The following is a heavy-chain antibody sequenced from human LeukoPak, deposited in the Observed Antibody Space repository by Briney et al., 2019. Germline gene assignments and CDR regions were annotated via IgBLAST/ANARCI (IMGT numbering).Heavy chain of an antibody. CDR3: ARVWGLAVAGGEIEY. D-gene: IGHD6-13*01. J-gene: IGHJ4*02. V-gene: IGHV3-48*02. CDR2: ISSSGTTI. CDR1: GFTLSSYS. Sequence: PGGSLRLSCAASGFTLSSYSMNWVRQAPGKGLEWVSYISSSGTTIYYADSVKGRFTISRDNAKNSLYLQMNSLRDEDTAVYYCARVWGLAVAGGEIEYWGQGTLVTVYS.